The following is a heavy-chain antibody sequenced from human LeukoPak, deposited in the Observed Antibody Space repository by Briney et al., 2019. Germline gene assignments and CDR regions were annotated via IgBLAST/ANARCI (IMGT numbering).Heavy chain of an antibody. CDR1: GYSISSGYY. CDR3: ARDFEYSSTSGVFDI. V-gene: IGHV4-38-2*02. CDR2: IYHSGST. D-gene: IGHD2/OR15-2a*01. J-gene: IGHJ3*02. Sequence: SETLSLTCTVSGYSISSGYYWGWIRQSPGKGLEWIGSIYHSGSTYYNPSLKSRVTILVDTSKNQFSLKLSSVTAADTAVYYCARDFEYSSTSGVFDIWGQGTMVTVSS.